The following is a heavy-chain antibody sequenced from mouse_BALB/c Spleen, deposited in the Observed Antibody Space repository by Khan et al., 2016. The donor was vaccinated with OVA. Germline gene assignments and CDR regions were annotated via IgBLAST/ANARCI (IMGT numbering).Heavy chain of an antibody. CDR3: ERSTDDGNPYAMDY. CDR2: INPYNDGT. D-gene: IGHD2-1*01. V-gene: IGHV1S136*01. J-gene: IGHJ4*01. CDR1: GYTFTSYV. Sequence: VQLQQSGPELVKPGASVKMSCKASGYTFTSYVMHWVKQKPGQGLEWIGYINPYNDGTKYNEKFKGKATLTSDKSSSTSYMELSSLTSEDSAVYYCERSTDDGNPYAMDYWGQGTSVTVSS.